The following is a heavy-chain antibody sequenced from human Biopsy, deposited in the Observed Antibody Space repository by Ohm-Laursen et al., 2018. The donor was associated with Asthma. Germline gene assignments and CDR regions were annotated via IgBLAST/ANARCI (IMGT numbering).Heavy chain of an antibody. D-gene: IGHD3-10*01. CDR1: GYTFNSAG. CDR3: ARAVDYSHYYGIDV. V-gene: IGHV1-18*01. J-gene: IGHJ6*02. Sequence: SVKVSCKASGYTFNSAGITWVRQAPGQGLEWMGWISVYNGNTKVAQKLQDRVTMITDTSTSTAYMELMSLRSDDTAVYFCARAVDYSHYYGIDVWGQGTTVTVS. CDR2: ISVYNGNT.